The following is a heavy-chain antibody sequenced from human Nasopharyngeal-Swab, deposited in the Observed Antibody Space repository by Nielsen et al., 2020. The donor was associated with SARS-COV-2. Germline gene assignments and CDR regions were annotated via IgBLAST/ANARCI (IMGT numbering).Heavy chain of an antibody. CDR3: ARVGICYNDWCGSYDS. J-gene: IGHJ4*02. Sequence: GGSLRLSCVASGFNLGDYHMDWVRQAPGKGLEWLGHSRVKANSYSAEYAASVTGRFTFSREESRNLLYLQMNSLTTEDTAVYYCARVGICYNDWCGSYDSWGQGTLVTVSS. D-gene: IGHD3-9*01. CDR1: GFNLGDYH. CDR2: SRVKANSYSA. V-gene: IGHV3-72*01.